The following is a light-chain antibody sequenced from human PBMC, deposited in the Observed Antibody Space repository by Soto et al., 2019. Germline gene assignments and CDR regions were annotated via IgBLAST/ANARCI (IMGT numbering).Light chain of an antibody. CDR3: SSYTSDSSYV. CDR1: SSDVGLYDY. J-gene: IGLJ1*01. CDR2: AVS. V-gene: IGLV2-14*01. Sequence: QSVLTQPASVSGSPGQSITISCTGTSSDVGLYDYVSWYRQHPGKAPQLMIYAVSNRPSGVSNRFSASKSGNTASLFISGLQAEDEADYYCSSYTSDSSYVFGSGTEVTVL.